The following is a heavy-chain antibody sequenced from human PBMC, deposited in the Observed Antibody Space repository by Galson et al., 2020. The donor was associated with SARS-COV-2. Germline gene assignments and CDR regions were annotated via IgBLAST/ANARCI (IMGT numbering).Heavy chain of an antibody. D-gene: IGHD3-22*01. CDR2: ISYDGSNK. CDR1: GFTFSSYA. Sequence: GESLKISCAASGFTFSSYAMHWVRQAPGKGLEWVAVISYDGSNKYYADSVKGRFTISRDNSKNTLYLQMNSLRAEDTAVYYCARDPAHYDSSGYYPDYWGQGTLVTVSS. J-gene: IGHJ4*02. V-gene: IGHV3-30*04. CDR3: ARDPAHYDSSGYYPDY.